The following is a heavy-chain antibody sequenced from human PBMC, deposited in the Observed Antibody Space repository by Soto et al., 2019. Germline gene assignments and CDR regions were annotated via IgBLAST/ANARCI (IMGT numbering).Heavy chain of an antibody. CDR1: GGSFSGYY. V-gene: IGHV4-34*01. J-gene: IGHJ4*02. CDR2: INHSGST. Sequence: SETLSLTCAVYGGSFSGYYWSWIRQPPGKGLEWIGEINHSGSTNYNPSLKSRVTISVDTSKNQFSLKLSSVTAADTAVYYCARHLNAAATTTIWGQGTLVTVSS. D-gene: IGHD6-13*01. CDR3: ARHLNAAATTTI.